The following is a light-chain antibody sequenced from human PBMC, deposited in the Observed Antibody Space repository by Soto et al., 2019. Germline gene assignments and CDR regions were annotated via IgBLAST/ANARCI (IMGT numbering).Light chain of an antibody. V-gene: IGKV1-5*01. Sequence: DIQLTQSPSTLSASVGDRVTITCRASQSISNWLAWYQQKPGKAPNLLIYDASSLKSGVPSRFSGSGSGTEFTLTISGLQPDDFATYFCQQYNFYSTFGQGTKVDIK. CDR2: DAS. J-gene: IGKJ1*01. CDR1: QSISNW. CDR3: QQYNFYST.